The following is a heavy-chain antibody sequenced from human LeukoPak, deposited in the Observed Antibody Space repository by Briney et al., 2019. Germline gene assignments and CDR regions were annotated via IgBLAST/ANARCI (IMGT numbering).Heavy chain of an antibody. CDR1: SYPFTRYG. J-gene: IGHJ4*02. CDR3: ARSGRGTYYYFDL. D-gene: IGHD3-10*01. Sequence: ASVKVSCTASSYPFTRYGISCVRQAPGQGLEWMGWISGSNGNTNYAQKFLGRVTMTDDTSTSTAYMELRSLTSDDTAVYYCARSGRGTYYYFDLWGQGTLVTVSS. CDR2: ISGSNGNT. V-gene: IGHV1-18*01.